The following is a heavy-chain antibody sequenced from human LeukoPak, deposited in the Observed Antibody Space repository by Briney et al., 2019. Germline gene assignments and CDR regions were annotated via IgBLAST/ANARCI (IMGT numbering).Heavy chain of an antibody. CDR3: ASDLWFGERGYFDY. J-gene: IGHJ4*02. Sequence: AASVKVSCKASGYTFTSYGISWVRQAPGQGIGWMGWISAYNGNTNYAQKLQGRVTMTTDTSTSTAYMELRSLRSDDTAVYYCASDLWFGERGYFDYWGQGTLVTVSS. CDR1: GYTFTSYG. CDR2: ISAYNGNT. V-gene: IGHV1-18*01. D-gene: IGHD3-10*01.